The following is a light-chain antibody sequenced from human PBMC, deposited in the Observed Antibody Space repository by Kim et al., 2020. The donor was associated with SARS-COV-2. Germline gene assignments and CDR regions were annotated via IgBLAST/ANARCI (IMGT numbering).Light chain of an antibody. Sequence: ASVGDRVTITGRASQGISNYLAWYQQKPGKVPTVLIYAASILQSGVPSRFSGSGSGTEFTLTISSLQPEDVATYYCQKYTSAPWTFGPGTKVDIK. J-gene: IGKJ1*01. CDR1: QGISNY. CDR3: QKYTSAPWT. V-gene: IGKV1-27*01. CDR2: AAS.